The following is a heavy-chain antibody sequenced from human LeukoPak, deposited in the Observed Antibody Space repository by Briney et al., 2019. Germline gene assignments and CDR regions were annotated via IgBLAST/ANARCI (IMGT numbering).Heavy chain of an antibody. V-gene: IGHV4-4*07. CDR3: TRAWQQLAYAFDI. J-gene: IGHJ3*02. CDR2: IYTSGNT. Sequence: SETPSLTCTVSGGTISSYYWIWIRQPAGKGREWIGRIYTSGNTKYNPSLKSRVTMSVDTSKNQFSLKLTSVTAADTAMYYCTRAWQQLAYAFDIWGQGTMVTVSS. CDR1: GGTISSYY. D-gene: IGHD6-13*01.